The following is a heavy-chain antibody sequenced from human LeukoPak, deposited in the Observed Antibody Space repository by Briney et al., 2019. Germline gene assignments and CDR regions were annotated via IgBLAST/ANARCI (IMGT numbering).Heavy chain of an antibody. CDR2: IYYSGST. Sequence: PWETLSLTCTVSGGSISSGDYYWSWIRQPPGTGLEWIGYIYYSGSTYYNPSLKSRVTISVDTSKNQFSLKLNSVTAADTAVYYCAREVPWVWNFDLWGRGTLVTVSS. J-gene: IGHJ2*01. CDR3: AREVPWVWNFDL. CDR1: GGSISSGDYY. D-gene: IGHD1-26*01. V-gene: IGHV4-30-4*01.